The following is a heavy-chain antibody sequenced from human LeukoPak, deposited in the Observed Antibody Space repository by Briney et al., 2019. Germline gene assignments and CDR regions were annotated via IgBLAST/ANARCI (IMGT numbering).Heavy chain of an antibody. V-gene: IGHV3-48*01. D-gene: IGHD2-15*01. CDR3: ARGKKVVVAAFNAFDI. CDR2: ISSSSSTI. CDR1: GFTFSSYS. Sequence: PGGSLGLSCAASGFTFSSYSMNWVRQAPGKGLEWVSYISSSSSTIYYADSVKGRFTISRDNAKNSLYLQMNSLRAEDTAVYYCARGKKVVVAAFNAFDIWGQGTMVTVSS. J-gene: IGHJ3*02.